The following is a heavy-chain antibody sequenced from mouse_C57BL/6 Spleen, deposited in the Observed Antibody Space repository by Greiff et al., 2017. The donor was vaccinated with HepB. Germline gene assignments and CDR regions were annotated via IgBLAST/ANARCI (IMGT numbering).Heavy chain of an antibody. Sequence: QVQLQQPGAELVRPGSSVKLSCKASGYTFTSYWMHWVKQRPIQGLEWIGNIDPSDSENHYNQKFKDKATLTVDKSSSTAYMQLSSLTSEDSAVYYCAREGMGFPWYFDVWGTGTTVTVSS. J-gene: IGHJ1*03. CDR3: AREGMGFPWYFDV. D-gene: IGHD2-3*01. CDR2: IDPSDSEN. CDR1: GYTFTSYW. V-gene: IGHV1-52*01.